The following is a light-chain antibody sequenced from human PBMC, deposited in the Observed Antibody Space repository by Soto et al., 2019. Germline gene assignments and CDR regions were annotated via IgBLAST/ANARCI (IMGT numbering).Light chain of an antibody. CDR3: SSYTSSSTVV. CDR1: SSDVGGYNY. Sequence: QSALTQPASVSGSPGQSITISCTGTSSDVGGYNYVSWYQQHPGKAPKLMIYEVSKRPSGVSNRFSGSKSGNTASLTISGLQAEVEGDYYCSSYTSSSTVVFGGGTKLTVL. CDR2: EVS. V-gene: IGLV2-14*01. J-gene: IGLJ2*01.